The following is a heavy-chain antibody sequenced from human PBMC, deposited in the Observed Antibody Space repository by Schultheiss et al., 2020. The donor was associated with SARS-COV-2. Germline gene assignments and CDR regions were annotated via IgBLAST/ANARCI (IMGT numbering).Heavy chain of an antibody. V-gene: IGHV3-48*04. CDR1: GFTFSTYN. D-gene: IGHD4-17*01. CDR2: ISTGSWTI. J-gene: IGHJ6*02. CDR3: AREGPDYGDYFSFGMDV. Sequence: GESLKISCSASGFTFSTYNMNWVRQAPGKGLEWVSYISTGSWTIYYADSVKDRFTISRDNAKNSLYLQMNSLRAEDTAVYYCAREGPDYGDYFSFGMDVWGQGTAVTVSS.